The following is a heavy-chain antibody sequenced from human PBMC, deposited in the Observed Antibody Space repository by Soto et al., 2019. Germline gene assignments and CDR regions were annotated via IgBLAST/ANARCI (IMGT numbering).Heavy chain of an antibody. CDR2: ISDSGTT. CDR3: AKGGEGSCSRTSCLYFSDS. Sequence: EVQLLDSGGGLVQPGGSLRLSCAASGFTFRTYAMSWVRQAPVKGLEWVSTISDSGTTYYANSVKGGFTISRDNSRNTLDMQMNSLRVEDTAVYYCAKGGEGSCSRTSCLYFSDSWGQGTLVTVSS. V-gene: IGHV3-23*01. J-gene: IGHJ5*02. CDR1: GFTFRTYA. D-gene: IGHD2-2*01.